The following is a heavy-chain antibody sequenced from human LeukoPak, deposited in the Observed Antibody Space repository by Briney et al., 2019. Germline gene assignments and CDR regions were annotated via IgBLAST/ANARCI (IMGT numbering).Heavy chain of an antibody. Sequence: PSETLSLTCAVYGGSFSGFFWSWIRKPPGKGLEWIGEITHSGSTNYNPSLKSRVTISVDTSKSQFSLNLSSVTAADTAVYYCARDFLPDYWGQGTLVTVSS. CDR2: ITHSGST. CDR1: GGSFSGFF. V-gene: IGHV4-34*01. J-gene: IGHJ4*02. CDR3: ARDFLPDY.